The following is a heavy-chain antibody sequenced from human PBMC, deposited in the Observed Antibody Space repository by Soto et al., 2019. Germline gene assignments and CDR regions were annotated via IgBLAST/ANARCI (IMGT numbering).Heavy chain of an antibody. D-gene: IGHD2-8*01. Sequence: ASVKDSCKAPGYTFTSSDINRLLQATGQGLEWMGWMNPNRGHTGYAQKFQGRVTMTRNTSISTAYMELSSLRSEDTAVYYRAGTPRWASTKLVTWGQENLVTV. V-gene: IGHV1-8*01. CDR2: MNPNRGHT. CDR1: GYTFTSSD. J-gene: IGHJ5*02. CDR3: AGTPRWASTKLVT.